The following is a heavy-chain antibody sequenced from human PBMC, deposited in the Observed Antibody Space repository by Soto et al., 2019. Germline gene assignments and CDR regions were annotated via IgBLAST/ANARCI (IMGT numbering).Heavy chain of an antibody. J-gene: IGHJ6*02. D-gene: IGHD2-15*01. V-gene: IGHV1-3*05. CDR1: GYTFTSYA. Sequence: QVQLVQSGAEEKKPGASVKVSCKASGYTFTSYAMHWVRQAPGQRLEWMGWVNAGNGNTKYSQRFQGRVTITRDTSASTAYLELSSLRSEDTAVYYCARTFQYCSGGSCYHAMDVWGQGTTVTVSS. CDR2: VNAGNGNT. CDR3: ARTFQYCSGGSCYHAMDV.